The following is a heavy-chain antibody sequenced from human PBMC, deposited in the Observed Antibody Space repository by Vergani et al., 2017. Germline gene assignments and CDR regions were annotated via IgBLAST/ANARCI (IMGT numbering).Heavy chain of an antibody. D-gene: IGHD2-2*02. CDR3: VRDRGLCAGGRCYTEAWDY. V-gene: IGHV3-74*03. J-gene: IGHJ4*02. CDR2: IKSDGSIT. CDR1: GFSFNSYW. Sequence: DVHLAESGGGFFQPGGSLRLSCSASGFSFNSYWMHWVRQVPGKGLLWVSRIKSDGSITAYADSVKGRFTISRDIAKNTLYLQVRSLRLEDTGVYHCVRDRGLCAGGRCYTEAWDYWGQGTPVTVSS.